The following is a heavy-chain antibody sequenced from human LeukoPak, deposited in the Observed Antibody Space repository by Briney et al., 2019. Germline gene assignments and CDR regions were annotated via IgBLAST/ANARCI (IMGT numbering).Heavy chain of an antibody. CDR3: ARAGGATGLYYYYYMDV. V-gene: IGHV1-8*01. CDR1: GYTFTSYD. Sequence: ASVKVSCKASGYTFTSYDINWVRQATGQGREWMGWMNPNSGNTGYAQKFQGRVTMTRNTSISTAYMELSSLRSEDTAVYYCARAGGATGLYYYYYMDVWGKGTTVTVSS. CDR2: MNPNSGNT. D-gene: IGHD1-26*01. J-gene: IGHJ6*03.